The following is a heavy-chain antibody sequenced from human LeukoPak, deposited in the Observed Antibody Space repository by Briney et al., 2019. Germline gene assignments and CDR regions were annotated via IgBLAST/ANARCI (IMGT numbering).Heavy chain of an antibody. D-gene: IGHD2-2*01. CDR1: GGSISSGDYY. Sequence: SETLSLTCTVSGGSISSGDYYWSWIRQPPGKGLEWIGYIYYSGSTYYNPSLKSRVTISVDTSKNQFSLKLSSVTAADTAVYYCARHPNDIVVVPAANYFDYWGQGTLVTVSS. J-gene: IGHJ4*02. CDR2: IYYSGST. CDR3: ARHPNDIVVVPAANYFDY. V-gene: IGHV4-30-4*08.